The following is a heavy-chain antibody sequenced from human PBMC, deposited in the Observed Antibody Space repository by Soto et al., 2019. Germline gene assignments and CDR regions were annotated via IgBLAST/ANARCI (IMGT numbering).Heavy chain of an antibody. CDR2: IYYSGST. CDR1: GGSISSGGYY. V-gene: IGHV4-31*03. J-gene: IGHJ6*02. CDR3: AVTVVPAAIEDYYGMDV. D-gene: IGHD2-2*01. Sequence: SETLSLTCTVSGGSISSGGYYWSWIRQHPGKGMEWIGYIYYSGSTYYNPSLKSRVTISVDTSKNQFSLKLSSVTAADTAVYYCAVTVVPAAIEDYYGMDVWGQGTTVTVSS.